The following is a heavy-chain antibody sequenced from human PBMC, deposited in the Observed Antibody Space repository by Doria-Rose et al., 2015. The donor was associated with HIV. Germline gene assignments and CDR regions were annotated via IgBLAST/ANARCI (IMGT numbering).Heavy chain of an antibody. V-gene: IGHV5-51*01. CDR3: ARRRGYGMDV. Sequence: QMPGKGLEWMGIIYPGDSGTRYSPSFQGQVTISADKSISTAYLQWSSLKASDTAMYYCARRRGYGMDVWGQGTTVTVSS. CDR2: IYPGDSGT. J-gene: IGHJ6*02.